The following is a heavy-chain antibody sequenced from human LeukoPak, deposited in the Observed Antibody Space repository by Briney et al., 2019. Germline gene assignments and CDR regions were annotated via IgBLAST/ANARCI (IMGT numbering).Heavy chain of an antibody. D-gene: IGHD2-8*01. CDR3: ARYCTNGRCYGY. Sequence: GESLKISCWGSGYTFTTFWIGWVRQMPGKGLEWMGIIYPSDSDTRYSPSFQGQVTISADRSISTAYLHWSSLKASDTAMYYCARYCTNGRCYGYWGQGTLVTVSS. CDR2: IYPSDSDT. CDR1: GYTFTTFW. V-gene: IGHV5-51*01. J-gene: IGHJ4*02.